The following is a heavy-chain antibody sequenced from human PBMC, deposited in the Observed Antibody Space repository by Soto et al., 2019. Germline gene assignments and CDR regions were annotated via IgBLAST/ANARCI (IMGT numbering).Heavy chain of an antibody. J-gene: IGHJ6*02. D-gene: IGHD4-17*01. CDR2: IWYDGSNK. V-gene: IGHV3-33*01. CDR1: GFTFSSYG. Sequence: QVQLVESGGGVVQPGRSLRLSCAASGFTFSSYGMHWVRQAPGKGLEWVAVIWYDGSNKYYADSVKGRFPISRDNSKNTLYLQMNSLRAEDTAVYYCARDAGLSYGDYVRYYYYGMDVWGQGTTVTVSS. CDR3: ARDAGLSYGDYVRYYYYGMDV.